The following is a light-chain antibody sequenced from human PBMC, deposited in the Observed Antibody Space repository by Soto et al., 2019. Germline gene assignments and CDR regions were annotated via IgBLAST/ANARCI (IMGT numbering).Light chain of an antibody. J-gene: IGKJ3*01. Sequence: DIQMTQSRACLYASEGDRVIITYRASQGISNYLAWYQQKQGKVPKLVVYAASTLQSGVPSRVSGSGSETDLTLTISGLQPEDVATYYGQKYNSAPRTFGPGTKVDIK. CDR1: QGISNY. V-gene: IGKV1-27*01. CDR2: AAS. CDR3: QKYNSAPRT.